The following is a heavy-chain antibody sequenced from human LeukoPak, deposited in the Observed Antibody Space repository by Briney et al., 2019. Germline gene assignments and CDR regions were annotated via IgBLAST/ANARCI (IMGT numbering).Heavy chain of an antibody. D-gene: IGHD3-3*01. CDR1: GFTFSSYG. CDR2: ISYDGSNK. CDR3: AKSDWIGYSAFDY. Sequence: GGSLRLSCAASGFTFSSYGMHWVRQAPGKGLEWVAVISYDGSNKYFADSVKGRFTMSRDNSKNTLHLQMNSLRTEDTAVYYCAKSDWIGYSAFDYWGQGTLVTVSS. V-gene: IGHV3-30*18. J-gene: IGHJ4*02.